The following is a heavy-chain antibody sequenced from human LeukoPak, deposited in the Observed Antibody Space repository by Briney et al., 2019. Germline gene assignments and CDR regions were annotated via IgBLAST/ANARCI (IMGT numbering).Heavy chain of an antibody. J-gene: IGHJ6*03. Sequence: SETLSLTCAVYGGSFSGYYWSWIRQPPGKGLEWIGEINHSGSTNYNPSLKSRVTISVDTSKKQLSLKLSSVTAADTAVYYCARVCMVRGIISYYMDVWGKGTTVTVSS. CDR3: ARVCMVRGIISYYMDV. CDR2: INHSGST. V-gene: IGHV4-34*01. D-gene: IGHD3-10*01. CDR1: GGSFSGYY.